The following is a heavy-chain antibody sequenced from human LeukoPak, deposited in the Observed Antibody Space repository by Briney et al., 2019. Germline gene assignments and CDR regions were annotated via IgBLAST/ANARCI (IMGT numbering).Heavy chain of an antibody. J-gene: IGHJ6*02. D-gene: IGHD3-22*01. CDR2: IYTSGST. Sequence: SETLSLTCTVSGGSISSYYWSWIRQPAGKGLEGIGRIYTSGSTNYNPSLKSRVTMSVDTSKNQFSLKLSSVTAADTAVYYCARDSRHYGSSGYYYYYGMDVWGQGTTVTVSS. V-gene: IGHV4-4*07. CDR3: ARDSRHYGSSGYYYYYGMDV. CDR1: GGSISSYY.